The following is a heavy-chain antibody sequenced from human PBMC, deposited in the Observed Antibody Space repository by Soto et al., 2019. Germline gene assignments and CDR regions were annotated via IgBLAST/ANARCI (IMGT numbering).Heavy chain of an antibody. CDR3: ARGGSWGPDF. V-gene: IGHV3-7*01. Sequence: EVQLVESGGALVQPGGSLRLSCAASGFTFSDFWMSWVRQAPGKGRDWVANIKHDGSEKYYVDSVEGRFTISRDNTKDSLYLQMNSLRAEDTAVYYCARGGSWGPDFWGQGTLVTVSS. D-gene: IGHD2-15*01. J-gene: IGHJ4*02. CDR1: GFTFSDFW. CDR2: IKHDGSEK.